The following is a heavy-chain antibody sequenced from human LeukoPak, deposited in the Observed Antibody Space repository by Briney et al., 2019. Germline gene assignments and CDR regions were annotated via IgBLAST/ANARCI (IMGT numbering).Heavy chain of an antibody. V-gene: IGHV3-21*01. Sequence: GGSLRLSCAASGFTFSSHSMNWVRQAPGKGLEWVSSISSSSSYIYYADSVKGRFTISRDNAKNSLYLQMNSLRAEDTAVYYCARDQGGSSSPFDYWGQGTLVTVSS. CDR1: GFTFSSHS. CDR2: ISSSSSYI. D-gene: IGHD6-6*01. J-gene: IGHJ4*02. CDR3: ARDQGGSSSPFDY.